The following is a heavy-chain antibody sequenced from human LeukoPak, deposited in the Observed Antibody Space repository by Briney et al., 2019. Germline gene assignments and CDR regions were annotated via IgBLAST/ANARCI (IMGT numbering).Heavy chain of an antibody. Sequence: SVKVSCKASGGTFSNYAITWVRQAPGQGLEWMGRIIPTLDMPNYAQKFQGRVTITADKSTNTAYMDLSSLSSEDTAVYYCARDKTHCSGASCYSARVFWGQGSLVTVSS. CDR2: IIPTLDMP. CDR3: ARDKTHCSGASCYSARVF. V-gene: IGHV1-69*04. J-gene: IGHJ4*02. CDR1: GGTFSNYA. D-gene: IGHD2-15*01.